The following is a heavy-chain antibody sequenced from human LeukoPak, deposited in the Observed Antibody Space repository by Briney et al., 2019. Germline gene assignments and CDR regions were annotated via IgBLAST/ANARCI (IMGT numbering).Heavy chain of an antibody. D-gene: IGHD2-8*02. J-gene: IGHJ4*02. V-gene: IGHV4-39*07. Sequence: PSETLSLTCTVSGGSISSSSYYWGWIRQPPGKGLEWIGSIHYSGSTNYNPSLKSRVTISVDTSKNQFSLKLSSVTAADTAVYYCPSRYSTGLHFDFWGQGTLVPVSS. CDR3: PSRYSTGLHFDF. CDR1: GGSISSSSYY. CDR2: IHYSGST.